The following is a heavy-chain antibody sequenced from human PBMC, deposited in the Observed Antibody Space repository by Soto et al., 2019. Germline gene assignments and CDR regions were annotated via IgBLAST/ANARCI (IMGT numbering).Heavy chain of an antibody. Sequence: XGSLRLSCAASGLTVSTSSMHWVRQAPGKGLEWVAMISHDGSHEYYGDSVKGRFSVSRDNSHNILHLQMNSLRIEDTAVYFCARNTDHRLVRGWLDPWGQRTLVTVSS. D-gene: IGHD3-10*01. J-gene: IGHJ5*02. V-gene: IGHV3-30-3*01. CDR2: ISHDGSHE. CDR1: GLTVSTSS. CDR3: ARNTDHRLVRGWLDP.